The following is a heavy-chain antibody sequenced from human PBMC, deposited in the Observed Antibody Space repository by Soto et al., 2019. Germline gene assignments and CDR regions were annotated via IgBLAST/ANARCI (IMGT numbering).Heavy chain of an antibody. CDR1: GLTLSSYW. J-gene: IGHJ4*02. V-gene: IGHV3-74*01. D-gene: IGHD2-2*01. CDR2: LSSDGRIT. Sequence: GGSLRLSCAGSGLTLSSYWMHWVRQGPGKGLVWVSRLSSDGRITNYADSVRGRFTISRDNAQNTLYLQMNSLTAEDTAVYYCTSLSVPSWGYRGQGPLVTVSS. CDR3: TSLSVPSWGY.